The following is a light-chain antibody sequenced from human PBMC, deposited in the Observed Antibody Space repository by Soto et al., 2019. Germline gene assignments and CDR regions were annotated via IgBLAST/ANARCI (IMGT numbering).Light chain of an antibody. CDR1: QSVSSSY. CDR3: QQYGSSPRT. CDR2: GAS. Sequence: IVLTGTPGTVSSSPEDRAIVSRGASQSVSSSYLAWYQQKPGQVPRLLIYGASSRATGIPDRFSGSGSGTDFTRTISRLEPEDCAVYYCQQYGSSPRTFGQGTKVEI. V-gene: IGKV3-20*01. J-gene: IGKJ1*01.